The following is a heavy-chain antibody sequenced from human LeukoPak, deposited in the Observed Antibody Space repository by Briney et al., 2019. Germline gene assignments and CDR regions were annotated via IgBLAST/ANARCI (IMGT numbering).Heavy chain of an antibody. V-gene: IGHV4-30-4*01. Sequence: SETLSLTCTVSAGSLSSGDYYWSWIRQPPGKGLEWIGYIYYSGSTYYNPSLKSRVTISVDTSKNQFSLKLSSVTAADAAVYYCARSGSYGPGDAFDIWGQGTMVTVSS. CDR3: ARSGSYGPGDAFDI. D-gene: IGHD1-26*01. J-gene: IGHJ3*02. CDR1: AGSLSSGDYY. CDR2: IYYSGST.